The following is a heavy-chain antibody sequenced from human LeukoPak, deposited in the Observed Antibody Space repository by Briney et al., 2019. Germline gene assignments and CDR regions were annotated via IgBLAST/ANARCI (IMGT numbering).Heavy chain of an antibody. CDR2: ISYDGSNK. CDR1: GFTFSSYA. D-gene: IGHD6-19*01. J-gene: IGHJ4*02. V-gene: IGHV3-30*04. CDR3: ARSIAVAGMEDC. Sequence: GGSLRLSCAASGFTFSSYAMHWVRQAPGKGLEWVAVISYDGSNKYYADSVKGRFTISRDNSKNTLYLQMNSLRAEDTAVCYCARSIAVAGMEDCWGQGTLVTVSS.